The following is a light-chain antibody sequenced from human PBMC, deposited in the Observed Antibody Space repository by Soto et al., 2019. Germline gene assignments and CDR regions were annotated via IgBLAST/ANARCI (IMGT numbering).Light chain of an antibody. V-gene: IGLV2-8*01. Sequence: QSVLTQPPSASGSLGQSVTISCTGTSSDVGAYNYVSWYQQHPGKAPKLMIYEVTRRPSGVPDRFSGSKSGNTASLNVSGLQAEDEADYYCCSYAGSSTLVFGGGTKLTVL. CDR3: CSYAGSSTLV. J-gene: IGLJ2*01. CDR1: SSDVGAYNY. CDR2: EVT.